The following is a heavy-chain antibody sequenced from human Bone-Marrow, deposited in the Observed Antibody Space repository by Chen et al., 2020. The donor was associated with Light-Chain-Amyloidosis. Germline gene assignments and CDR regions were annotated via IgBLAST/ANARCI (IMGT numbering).Heavy chain of an antibody. Sequence: EVQLEQSGPEVKKPGESLKISCKGSGYTFPNYWIGWVRQMPGKGLEGMGVIYPDDSAASYGPSFEGQVTISADKSITAAYLQWRSLKASDTAMYYCAGRIDGYNFDSWGQGTLVTVSS. J-gene: IGHJ4*02. CDR1: GYTFPNYW. D-gene: IGHD5-12*01. CDR3: AGRIDGYNFDS. CDR2: IYPDDSAA. V-gene: IGHV5-51*01.